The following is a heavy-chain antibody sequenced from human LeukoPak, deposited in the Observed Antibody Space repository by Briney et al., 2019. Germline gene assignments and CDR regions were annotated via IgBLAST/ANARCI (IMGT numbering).Heavy chain of an antibody. V-gene: IGHV3-30*02. CDR1: GFTFSSYG. CDR3: ARGCSSTSCYRSMDY. CDR2: IRYDGSNK. Sequence: GGSLRLSCAASGFTFSSYGMHWVRQAPGKGLEWVAFIRYDGSNKYYADSVKGRFTISRDNSKNTLYLQMNSLRAEDTAVYYCARGCSSTSCYRSMDYWGQGTLVTVSS. J-gene: IGHJ4*02. D-gene: IGHD2-2*01.